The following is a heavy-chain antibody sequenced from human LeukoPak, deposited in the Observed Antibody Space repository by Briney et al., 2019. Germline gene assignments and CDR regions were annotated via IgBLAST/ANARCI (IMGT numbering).Heavy chain of an antibody. D-gene: IGHD6-13*01. V-gene: IGHV1-69*04. J-gene: IGHJ6*02. CDR3: ASSSWYGSLYYYYGMDV. CDR2: IIPILGIA. CDR1: GGTFSSYA. Sequence: SVKVSCKASGGTFSSYAISWVRQAPGQGLEWMGRIIPILGIANYAQKFQGRVTITADKSTSTAYMELSSLRSEDTAVYYRASSSWYGSLYYYYGMDVWGQGTTVTVSS.